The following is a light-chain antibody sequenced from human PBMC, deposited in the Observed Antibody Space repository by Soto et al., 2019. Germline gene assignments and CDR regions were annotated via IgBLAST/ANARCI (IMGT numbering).Light chain of an antibody. CDR2: EVS. V-gene: IGKV2D-29*01. CDR3: TQCFPRHCS. CDR1: QPLLHSDGKTY. J-gene: IGKJ2*04. Sequence: DIVMTQTPLSLSVTPGQPASISCKSSQPLLHSDGKTYLNWYLQKPGQPPQLLIYEVSNRFSGVPDRFSGSGSGTDFTLNISRVEAEDVGVYYRTQCFPRHCSFGQGSEMEIK.